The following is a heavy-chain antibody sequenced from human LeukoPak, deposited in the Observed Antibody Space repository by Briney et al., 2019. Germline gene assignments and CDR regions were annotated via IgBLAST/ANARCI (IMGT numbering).Heavy chain of an antibody. CDR2: VNRDGSET. Sequence: QAGGSLRLSCAASGFTLSNHWMTWVRQVPGRGPEWVANVNRDGSETYYLDSVKGRFTISRDNAKNSLYLQMNSLRAEDTAVYYCARERPEFKIVVALAVPLDYWGQGTLVTVSS. CDR1: GFTLSNHW. V-gene: IGHV3-7*03. J-gene: IGHJ4*02. D-gene: IGHD3-22*01. CDR3: ARERPEFKIVVALAVPLDY.